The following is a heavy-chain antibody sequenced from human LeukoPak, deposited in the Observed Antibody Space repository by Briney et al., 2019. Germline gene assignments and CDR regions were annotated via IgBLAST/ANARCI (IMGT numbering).Heavy chain of an antibody. CDR3: ASGYSYGAFDY. V-gene: IGHV4-30-2*01. J-gene: IGHJ4*02. CDR1: GGSISSGGYS. CDR2: IYHSGST. D-gene: IGHD5-18*01. Sequence: PSETLSLTCTVSGGSISSGGYSWSWIRQPPGKGLEWIGYIYHSGSTYYNPSLKSRVTISVDRSKNQFSLKLSSVTAADTAVCYCASGYSYGAFDYWGQGTLVTVSS.